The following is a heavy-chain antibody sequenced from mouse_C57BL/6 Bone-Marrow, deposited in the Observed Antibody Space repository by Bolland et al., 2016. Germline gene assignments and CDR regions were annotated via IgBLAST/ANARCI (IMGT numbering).Heavy chain of an antibody. Sequence: YPRSGNTYYNEKFKGKATLTADKSSSTAYMELRSLTSEDSAVYFCASPLYAMDYWGPGTS. J-gene: IGHJ4*01. CDR3: ASPLYAMDY. CDR2: YPRSGNT. V-gene: IGHV1-81*01.